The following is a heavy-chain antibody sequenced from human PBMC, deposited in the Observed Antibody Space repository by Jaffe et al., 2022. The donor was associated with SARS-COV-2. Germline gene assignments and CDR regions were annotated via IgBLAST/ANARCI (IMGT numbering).Heavy chain of an antibody. V-gene: IGHV3-53*02. CDR2: IFSDGNT. D-gene: IGHD3-22*01. Sequence: EVQLMETGGGLIQPGGSLRLSCAASGFIVSGNYMSWVRQAPGKGLEWVSIIFSDGNTHYADSVKGRFTISRDNSNNTLYLQMNSLRTEDTAVYYCARDYERQAGWFDPWGQGTLVTVSS. CDR3: ARDYERQAGWFDP. CDR1: GFIVSGNY. J-gene: IGHJ5*02.